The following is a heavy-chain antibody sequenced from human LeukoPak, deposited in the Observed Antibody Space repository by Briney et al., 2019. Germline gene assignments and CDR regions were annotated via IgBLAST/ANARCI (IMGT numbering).Heavy chain of an antibody. CDR2: INHSGST. D-gene: IGHD4-11*01. V-gene: IGHV4-34*01. Sequence: PSETLSLTCAVYGGSFSGYYWSWIRQPPGKGLEWIGEINHSGSTNYNPSLKSRVTISVDTSKNQFSLKLSSVTAADTAVYYCASRKEDYTFDPWGQGTLVTVSS. CDR1: GGSFSGYY. J-gene: IGHJ5*02. CDR3: ASRKEDYTFDP.